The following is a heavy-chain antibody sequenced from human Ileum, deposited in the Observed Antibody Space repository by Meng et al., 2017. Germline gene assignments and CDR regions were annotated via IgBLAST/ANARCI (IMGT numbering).Heavy chain of an antibody. CDR1: GGSFSGYY. CDR3: ARSRMTALYYFDY. J-gene: IGHJ4*02. CDR2: INHSGST. V-gene: IGHV4-34*01. D-gene: IGHD2-21*02. Sequence: SETLSLTCAVYGGSFSGYYWSWIRQPPGKGLEWIGEINHSGSTNYNPSLKSRVTISVDTSKNQFSLKLSSVTAADTAVYYCARSRMTALYYFDYWGQGTRVTVSS.